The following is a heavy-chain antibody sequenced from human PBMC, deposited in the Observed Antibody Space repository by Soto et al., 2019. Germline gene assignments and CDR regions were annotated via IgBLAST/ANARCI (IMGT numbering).Heavy chain of an antibody. V-gene: IGHV4-61*01. CDR2: IYYTGST. CDR3: AREQYDFRSGSYYYTMEV. CDR1: GFSVSSESHY. Sequence: XETLSLTCTVAGFSVSSESHYWSWIRQTPGKGLEWIGYIYYTGSTNYNPSLKGRVTMSVDTSRDQVSLRLRSVTRADTAVYYCAREQYDFRSGSYYYTMEVWGQGTKVTVSS. D-gene: IGHD3-3*01. J-gene: IGHJ6*02.